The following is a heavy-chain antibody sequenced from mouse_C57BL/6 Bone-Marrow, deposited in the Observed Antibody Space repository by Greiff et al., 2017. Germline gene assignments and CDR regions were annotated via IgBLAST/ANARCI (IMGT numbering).Heavy chain of an antibody. D-gene: IGHD2-3*01. Sequence: QVQLKQSGAELVKPGASVKISCKASGYAFSSYWMNWVKQRPGKGLEWIGQIYPGDGGTNYNGTFKGKATLTADKSSSTAYMQLSSLTSEDDAVDFCAKVDYDGSPWYFDVWGTGTTVTVSS. CDR1: GYAFSSYW. J-gene: IGHJ1*03. CDR3: AKVDYDGSPWYFDV. CDR2: IYPGDGGT. V-gene: IGHV1-80*01.